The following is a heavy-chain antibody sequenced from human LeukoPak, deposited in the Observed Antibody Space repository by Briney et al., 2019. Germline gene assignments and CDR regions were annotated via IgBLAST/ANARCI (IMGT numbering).Heavy chain of an antibody. Sequence: GGSLRLSCAASGFTFSSYWMHWVRQAPGKGLVWVSRINSDGSSTSYADSVKGRFTISRDNAKNTLYLQMNSLRAEDTAVYYCAREQEVDGFDYWGQGTLVTVSS. CDR1: GFTFSSYW. J-gene: IGHJ4*02. CDR3: AREQEVDGFDY. D-gene: IGHD5-24*01. V-gene: IGHV3-74*01. CDR2: INSDGSST.